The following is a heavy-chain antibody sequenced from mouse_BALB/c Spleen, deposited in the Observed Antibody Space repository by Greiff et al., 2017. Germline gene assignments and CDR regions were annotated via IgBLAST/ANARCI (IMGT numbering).Heavy chain of an antibody. CDR2: IYPGSGST. CDR1: GYTFTSYW. D-gene: IGHD4-1*01. Sequence: LQQPGSELVRPGASVKLSCKASGYTFTSYWMHWVKQRPGQGLEWIGNIYPGSGSTNYDEKFKSKATLTVDTSSSTAYMQLSSLTSEDSAVYYCTRNWGYYFDYWGQGTTLTVSS. CDR3: TRNWGYYFDY. J-gene: IGHJ2*01. V-gene: IGHV1S22*01.